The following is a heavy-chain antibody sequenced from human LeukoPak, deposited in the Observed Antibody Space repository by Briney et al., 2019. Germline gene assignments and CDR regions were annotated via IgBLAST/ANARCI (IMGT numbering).Heavy chain of an antibody. J-gene: IGHJ4*02. CDR1: GFTFGSYA. V-gene: IGHV3-23*01. CDR3: ASPPGPYYGGNSGFDY. Sequence: GGSLRLSCAASGFTFGSYAMSWVRQAPGKGLEWVSAISGSGGSTYYADSVKGRFTISRDNSKNTLYLQMNSLRAEDTAVYYCASPPGPYYGGNSGFDYWGQGTLVTVSS. CDR2: ISGSGGST. D-gene: IGHD4-23*01.